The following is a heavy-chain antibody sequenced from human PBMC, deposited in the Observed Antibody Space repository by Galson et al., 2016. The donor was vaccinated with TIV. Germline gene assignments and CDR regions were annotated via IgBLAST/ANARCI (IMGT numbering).Heavy chain of an antibody. CDR1: GFSFSIYN. CDR3: AREGRDGYNPYFDS. J-gene: IGHJ4*02. Sequence: SLRLSCAASGFSFSIYNMNWVRQAPGKGLEWISYISTTSTLIYCADSVRGRFTISRDNAKNSLYLQMNSLRAEDTAVYYCAREGRDGYNPYFDSCGQGTLVTVSS. D-gene: IGHD5-24*01. V-gene: IGHV3-48*01. CDR2: ISTTSTLI.